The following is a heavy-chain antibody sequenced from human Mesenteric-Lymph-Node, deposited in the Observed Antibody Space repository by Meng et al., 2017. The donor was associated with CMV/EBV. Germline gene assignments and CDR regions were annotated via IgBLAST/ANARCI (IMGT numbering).Heavy chain of an antibody. V-gene: IGHV3-23*01. CDR1: GFTFSNYA. CDR3: TRVSYYDSSGYYYDYYYYYGMDV. J-gene: IGHJ6*02. CDR2: ISGSGGRS. Sequence: GESLKISCAASGFTFSNYAMTWVRQAPGKGLEWVAAISGSGGRSNYADSVKGRFTISRDNSNNTLYVQMNSLKTEDTAVYYCTRVSYYDSSGYYYDYYYYYGMDVWGQGTTVTVSS. D-gene: IGHD3-22*01.